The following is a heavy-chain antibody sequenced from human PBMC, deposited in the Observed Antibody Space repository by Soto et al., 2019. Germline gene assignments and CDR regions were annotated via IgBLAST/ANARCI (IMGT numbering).Heavy chain of an antibody. CDR3: ARERANYYYYMDG. Sequence: SETLSLTCTVSGGSISNHYWSWIRQPPGKGLECIGYIHYSGSTNYNPSLKSRVTISVDTSKNQFSLKLSPVTAADTAVYYCARERANYYYYMDGWGKGTTVTVSS. J-gene: IGHJ6*03. CDR1: GGSISNHY. D-gene: IGHD5-12*01. CDR2: IHYSGST. V-gene: IGHV4-59*11.